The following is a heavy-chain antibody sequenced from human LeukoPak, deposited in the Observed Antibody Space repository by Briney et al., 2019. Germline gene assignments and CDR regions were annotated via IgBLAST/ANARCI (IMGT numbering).Heavy chain of an antibody. V-gene: IGHV4-39*07. CDR2: IYYSGST. CDR3: ARDKTTVVPYGMDV. Sequence: PSETLSLTCTVSGGSISSSSYYWGWIRQPPGKGLEWIGSIYYSGSTYYNPSLKSRVTISVDKSKNQFSLKLSSVTAADTAVYYCARDKTTVVPYGMDVWGQGTTVTVSS. D-gene: IGHD4-23*01. CDR1: GGSISSSSYY. J-gene: IGHJ6*02.